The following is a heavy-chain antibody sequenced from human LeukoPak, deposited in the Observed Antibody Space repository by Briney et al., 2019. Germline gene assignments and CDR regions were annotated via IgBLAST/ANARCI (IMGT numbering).Heavy chain of an antibody. Sequence: PSETLSLTCTVSGGSISSGGYYWSWIRQPPGKGLEWIGYIYHSGSTYYNPSLKSRVTISVDGSKNQFSLKLTSVTAADTAMYYCARSRFDYSSPGEAFDIWGQGTMVTVSS. V-gene: IGHV4-30-2*01. J-gene: IGHJ3*02. D-gene: IGHD6-13*01. CDR1: GGSISSGGYY. CDR2: IYHSGST. CDR3: ARSRFDYSSPGEAFDI.